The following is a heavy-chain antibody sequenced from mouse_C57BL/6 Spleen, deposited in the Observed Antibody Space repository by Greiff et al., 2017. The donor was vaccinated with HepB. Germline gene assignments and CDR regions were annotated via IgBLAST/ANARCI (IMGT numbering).Heavy chain of an antibody. D-gene: IGHD4-1*02. Sequence: QVHLQHSGAELVKPGASVKMSCKASGYTFTSYWIPWVKQRPGQGLEWIGDIYPGSGSTNYNEKFKSKATLTVDTSSSTAYMQLSSLTSEDSAVYYCARRLNWDDAMDYWGQGTSVTVSS. CDR1: GYTFTSYW. CDR3: ARRLNWDDAMDY. V-gene: IGHV1-55*01. CDR2: IYPGSGST. J-gene: IGHJ4*01.